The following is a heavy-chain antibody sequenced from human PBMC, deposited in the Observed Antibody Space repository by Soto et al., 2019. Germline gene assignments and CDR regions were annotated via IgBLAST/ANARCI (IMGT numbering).Heavy chain of an antibody. CDR3: ARDHGGGGLTLES. Sequence: QVHLEESGGGLVKPGGSLRLSCIASGFTFSDYYMSWIRQAPGKGLEWVADISNSGKIRQHADSVEGRFTISRDNARDSLYLQMNSLRPEDSAIYYCARDHGGGGLTLESWGQGTLVTVSS. D-gene: IGHD3-16*01. V-gene: IGHV3-11*01. CDR2: ISNSGKIR. CDR1: GFTFSDYY. J-gene: IGHJ4*02.